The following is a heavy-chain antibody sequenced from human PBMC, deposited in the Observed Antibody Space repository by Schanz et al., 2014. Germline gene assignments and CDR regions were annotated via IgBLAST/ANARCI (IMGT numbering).Heavy chain of an antibody. CDR2: IIPVLAIA. CDR3: ARGGYSSGWYDRDIAHFDD. V-gene: IGHV1-69*09. CDR1: GYTFVSYS. J-gene: IGHJ4*02. Sequence: QVQLVQSGAEVKKPGASVKVSCKASGYTFVSYSMHWVRQAPGQGLEWMGRIIPVLAIADYAQKFQGRVTITADKSTSTASMELRSLRSDDTAVYYCARGGYSSGWYDRDIAHFDDWGQGTLVTVSS. D-gene: IGHD6-19*01.